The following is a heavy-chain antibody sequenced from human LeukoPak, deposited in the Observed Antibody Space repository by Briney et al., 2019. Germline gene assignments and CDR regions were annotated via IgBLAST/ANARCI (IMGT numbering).Heavy chain of an antibody. D-gene: IGHD6-13*01. CDR1: GFTFTNFA. CDR2: INSGGYT. Sequence: GGSLRLSCAASGFTFTNFAMNWVRQAPGKGLQWVSGINSGGYTYYADSVKGRFTISRDTSKNTVYLQMNSLRAEDTAVYYCARQSSSWYWGQGTLATVSS. CDR3: ARQSSSWY. J-gene: IGHJ4*02. V-gene: IGHV3-23*01.